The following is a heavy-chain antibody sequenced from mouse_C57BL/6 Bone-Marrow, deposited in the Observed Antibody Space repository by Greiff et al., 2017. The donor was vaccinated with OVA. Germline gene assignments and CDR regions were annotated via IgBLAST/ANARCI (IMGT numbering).Heavy chain of an antibody. V-gene: IGHV5-16*01. CDR1: GFTFSDYY. J-gene: IGHJ1*03. D-gene: IGHD2-5*01. CDR3: ARGAIVPSYWYFDV. CDR2: INYDGSST. Sequence: EVKVVESEGGLVQPGSSMKLSCTASGFTFSDYYMAWVRQVPEKGLEWVANINYDGSSTYYLDSLKSRFIISRDNAKNILYLQMSSLKSEDTATYYCARGAIVPSYWYFDVWGTGTTVTVSS.